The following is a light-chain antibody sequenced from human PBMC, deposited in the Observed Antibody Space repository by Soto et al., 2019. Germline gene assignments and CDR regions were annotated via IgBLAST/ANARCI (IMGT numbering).Light chain of an antibody. Sequence: QSALTQPASVSGSPGQSITISCTGTSSDVGGYNYVSWYQQHPGKAPKLMIYEVSNRPSGVSNRFSGSKSGNTASLTISGLQAEDDAYYYCSSYTSSFTVVFGGGTQLTVL. CDR3: SSYTSSFTVV. V-gene: IGLV2-14*01. CDR1: SSDVGGYNY. J-gene: IGLJ2*01. CDR2: EVS.